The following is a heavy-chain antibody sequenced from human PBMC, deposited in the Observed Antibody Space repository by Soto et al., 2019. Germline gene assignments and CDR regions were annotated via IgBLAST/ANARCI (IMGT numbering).Heavy chain of an antibody. D-gene: IGHD4-17*01. CDR1: GGSISSGDYY. CDR3: ARVIRLYGDQKLFDY. V-gene: IGHV4-30-4*01. J-gene: IGHJ4*02. Sequence: SETLSLTCTVSGGSISSGDYYWSWIRQPPGKGLEWIGYIYYSGSTYYNPSLKSRVTISVDTSKNQFSLKLSSVTAADTAVYYCARVIRLYGDQKLFDYWGQGTLVTVSS. CDR2: IYYSGST.